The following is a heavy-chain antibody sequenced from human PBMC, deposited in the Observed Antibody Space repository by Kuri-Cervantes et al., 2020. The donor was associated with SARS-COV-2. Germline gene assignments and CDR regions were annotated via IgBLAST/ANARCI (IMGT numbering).Heavy chain of an antibody. CDR3: ARAQFEYSSSYFDY. J-gene: IGHJ4*02. CDR1: GVTFSSYS. V-gene: IGHV3-21*01. CDR2: ISSSSSYI. Sequence: GGSLRLSCAASGVTFSSYSMNWVRQAPGKGLEWVSSISSSSSYIYYADSVMGRFTISRDNAKNSLYLQMNSLRAEDTAVYYCARAQFEYSSSYFDYWGQGTLVTVSS. D-gene: IGHD6-6*01.